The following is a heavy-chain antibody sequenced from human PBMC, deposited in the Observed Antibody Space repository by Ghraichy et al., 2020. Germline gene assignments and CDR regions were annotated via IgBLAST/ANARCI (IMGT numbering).Heavy chain of an antibody. V-gene: IGHV3-74*01. CDR2: INSDGSRT. CDR3: ATERRWDGYPIVN. CDR1: GFTFSSYW. Sequence: GESLNISCAASGFTFSSYWMHWVRQAPGKGLVWVSRINSDGSRTWYADSVKGRFTISRDNAGTTVFLQMNSLRAEDTAVYYCATERRWDGYPIVNWGQGTLVTVSS. J-gene: IGHJ4*02. D-gene: IGHD5-24*01.